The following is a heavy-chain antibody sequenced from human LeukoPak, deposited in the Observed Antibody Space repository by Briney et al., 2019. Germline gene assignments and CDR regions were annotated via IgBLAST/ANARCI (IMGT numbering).Heavy chain of an antibody. CDR3: AREVEGIVVVIMSGPYYFDY. Sequence: SETLFLTCTVSGGSISSSSYYWGWIRQPPGKGLEWIGSIYYSGSTYYNPSLKSRVTISVDTSKNQFSLKLSSVTAADTAVYYCAREVEGIVVVIMSGPYYFDYWGQGTLVTVSS. J-gene: IGHJ4*02. D-gene: IGHD3-22*01. V-gene: IGHV4-39*07. CDR2: IYYSGST. CDR1: GGSISSSSYY.